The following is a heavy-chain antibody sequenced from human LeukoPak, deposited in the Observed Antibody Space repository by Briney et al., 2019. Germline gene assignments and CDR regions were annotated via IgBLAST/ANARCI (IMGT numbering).Heavy chain of an antibody. D-gene: IGHD3-3*01. CDR2: IYTSGST. Sequence: SETLSLTXTVSGGSISSGSYYWSWIRQPAGKGLEWIGRIYTSGSTNYNPSLKSRVTISVDTSKNQFSLKLSSVTAADTAVYYCARETYYDFWSGYYFDYWGQGTLVTVSS. CDR1: GGSISSGSYY. J-gene: IGHJ4*02. CDR3: ARETYYDFWSGYYFDY. V-gene: IGHV4-61*02.